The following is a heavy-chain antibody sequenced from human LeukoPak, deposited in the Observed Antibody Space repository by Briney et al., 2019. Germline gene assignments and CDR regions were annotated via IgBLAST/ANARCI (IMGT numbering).Heavy chain of an antibody. V-gene: IGHV3-48*04. D-gene: IGHD3-10*01. CDR2: ISSSSSTI. CDR1: GFTFSSYA. Sequence: GGSLRLSCAASGFTFSSYAMNWVRQAPGKGLEWVSYISSSSSTIYYADSVKGRFTISRDNAKNSLYLQMNSLRAEDTAVYYCARVAVRGVREYGMDVWGQGTTVTVSS. CDR3: ARVAVRGVREYGMDV. J-gene: IGHJ6*02.